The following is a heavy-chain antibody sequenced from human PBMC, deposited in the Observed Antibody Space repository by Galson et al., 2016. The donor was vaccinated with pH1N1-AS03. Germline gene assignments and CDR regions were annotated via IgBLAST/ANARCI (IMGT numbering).Heavy chain of an antibody. Sequence: PALVKPPQTLTLTCTLSGFSHSASGVAVAWIRQPPGKALEWLALIYWDDDKRHSPSLRDKLTITKDSSTNQVVLTMTNMDPVDTATYYCAHRHGGNSHYFGYWGPGTLVTVSS. CDR2: IYWDDDK. CDR3: AHRHGGNSHYFGY. D-gene: IGHD4-23*01. V-gene: IGHV2-5*02. CDR1: GFSHSASGVA. J-gene: IGHJ4*02.